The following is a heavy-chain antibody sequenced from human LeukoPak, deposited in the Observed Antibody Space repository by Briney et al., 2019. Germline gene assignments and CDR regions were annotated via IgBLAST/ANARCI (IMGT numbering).Heavy chain of an antibody. CDR2: IYYSGST. CDR3: ARRTGYYDGWDW. CDR1: GGSISSYY. V-gene: IGHV4-59*01. D-gene: IGHD3/OR15-3a*01. J-gene: IGHJ4*02. Sequence: SETLPLTCTVSGGSISSYYWSWIRQPPGKGLEWIGYIYYSGSTNYNPSLKSRVTISVDTSKKQFSLKLSSVAAADTAVYYCARRTGYYDGWDWWRQGTLVTVSS.